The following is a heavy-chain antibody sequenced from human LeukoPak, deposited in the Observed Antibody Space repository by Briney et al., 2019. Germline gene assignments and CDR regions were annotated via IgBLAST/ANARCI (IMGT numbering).Heavy chain of an antibody. V-gene: IGHV3-74*01. CDR1: GFTFSSYC. Sequence: GGSLRLSCAASGFTFSSYCMHWVRQAPGKGLVWVSHINSDGSSTNYADSVKGRFTISRDNAKNTLYLQMNSLRAEDTAVYYCARTGIAARPTVWFDPWGQGTLATVSS. CDR3: ARTGIAARPTVWFDP. J-gene: IGHJ5*02. D-gene: IGHD6-6*01. CDR2: INSDGSST.